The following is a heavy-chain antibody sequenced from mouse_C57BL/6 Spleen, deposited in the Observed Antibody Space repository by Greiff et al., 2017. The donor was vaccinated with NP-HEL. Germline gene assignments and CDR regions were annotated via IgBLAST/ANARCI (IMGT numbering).Heavy chain of an antibody. CDR2: ISSGGSYT. J-gene: IGHJ4*01. D-gene: IGHD2-4*01. V-gene: IGHV5-6*01. CDR3: AGYYEYDYYAMDN. Sequence: EVKLQESGGDLVKPGGSLKLSCAASGFTFSSYGMSWVRPTPDKRLEWVATISSGGSYTYYPDSGKGRFTISRDNAKNTLYLQMSSLKSEDTAMYYGAGYYEYDYYAMDNWGRGAAVTVSS. CDR1: GFTFSSYG.